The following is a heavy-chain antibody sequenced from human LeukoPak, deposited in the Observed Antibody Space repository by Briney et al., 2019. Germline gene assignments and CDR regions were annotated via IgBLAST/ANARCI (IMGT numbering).Heavy chain of an antibody. V-gene: IGHV3-23*01. Sequence: GGSLRLSCAASGFTFSSYAMSWVRQAPGKGLEWVSGISSSGSGGSTYYADSVKSRFTISRDNSKNTLCLQINSVRAEDTAVXXXXXXXSSSWYDFWGQGTLVTVSS. D-gene: IGHD2-2*01. CDR3: XXXXSSSWYDF. CDR2: ISSSGSGGST. CDR1: GFTFSSYA. J-gene: IGHJ5*01.